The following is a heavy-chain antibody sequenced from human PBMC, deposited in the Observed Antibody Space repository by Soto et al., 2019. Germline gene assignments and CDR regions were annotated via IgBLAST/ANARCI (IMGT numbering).Heavy chain of an antibody. V-gene: IGHV3-7*01. CDR2: IKQDGSEK. CDR3: ARDMGVFWSGYPEGGFDY. J-gene: IGHJ4*02. D-gene: IGHD3-3*01. Sequence: GSLRLCCAASGFTFTNYWMSWLRQPPVKGREWVANIKQDGSEKYYADSAKCRFIISRDNAKTSLYLQMNSLRAEDTAVYYCARDMGVFWSGYPEGGFDYWGQGTPVTVSS. CDR1: GFTFTNYW.